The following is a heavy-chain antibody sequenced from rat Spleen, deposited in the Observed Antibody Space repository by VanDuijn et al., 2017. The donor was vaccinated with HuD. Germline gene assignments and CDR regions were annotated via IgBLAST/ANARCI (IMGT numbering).Heavy chain of an antibody. D-gene: IGHD1-11*01. J-gene: IGHJ2*01. CDR1: GFTFSDYY. V-gene: IGHV5-7*01. CDR2: ISYDGTTT. Sequence: EVRLVESGGGLVQPGRSLKVSCAASGFTFSDYYMAWVRQAPTKGLEWVATISYDGTTTSYRDSVKGRFTVSRDNAKSTLYLQMDSLRSEDTATYYCARREYGGFFGYFDYWGQGVMVTVSS. CDR3: ARREYGGFFGYFDY.